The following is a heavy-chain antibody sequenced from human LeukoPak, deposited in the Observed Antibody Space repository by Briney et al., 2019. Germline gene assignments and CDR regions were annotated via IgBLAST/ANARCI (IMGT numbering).Heavy chain of an antibody. D-gene: IGHD2/OR15-2a*01. J-gene: IGHJ6*03. CDR2: IYTSGST. CDR1: GGSISSGSYY. CDR3: ARFDYFRFYMDV. Sequence: PSETLSLTCTVSGGSISSGSYYWSWIRQPAGKGLEWIGRIYTSGSTNYNPSLKSRVTISVDTSKNQFSLKLSSVTAADTAVYYCARFDYFRFYMDVWGKGTTVTISS. V-gene: IGHV4-61*02.